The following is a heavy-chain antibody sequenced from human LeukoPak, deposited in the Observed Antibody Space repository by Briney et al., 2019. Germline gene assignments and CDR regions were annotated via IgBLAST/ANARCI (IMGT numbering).Heavy chain of an antibody. CDR3: ARDYYDSSGYAEYFQH. CDR2: IYSGGNT. V-gene: IGHV3-53*01. Sequence: GGSLRLSCAASGFTVSINYMSWVRQAPGKGLEWVSVIYSGGNTYYADSVKGRFTISRDNSKNTVYLQMNSLRAEDTAVYYCARDYYDSSGYAEYFQHWGQGTLVTVSS. CDR1: GFTVSINY. D-gene: IGHD3-22*01. J-gene: IGHJ1*01.